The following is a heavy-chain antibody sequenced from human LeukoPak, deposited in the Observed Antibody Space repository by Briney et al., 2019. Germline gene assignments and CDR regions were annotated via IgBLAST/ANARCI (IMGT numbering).Heavy chain of an antibody. V-gene: IGHV1-18*01. D-gene: IGHD1-14*01. CDR1: GHTFTSYG. CDR2: ISAYNGNT. J-gene: IGHJ6*02. Sequence: ASVKVSCKASGHTFTSYGISWVRQAPGQGLEWMGWISAYNGNTNYAQKLQGRVTMTTDTSTSTAYMELRSLRSDDTAVYYCARLPDPPDYYYYGMDVWGQGTTVTVSS. CDR3: ARLPDPPDYYYYGMDV.